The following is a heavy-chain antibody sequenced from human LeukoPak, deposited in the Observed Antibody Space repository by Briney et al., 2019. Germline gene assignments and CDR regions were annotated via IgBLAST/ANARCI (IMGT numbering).Heavy chain of an antibody. CDR1: GFTFDDYG. CDR2: INWNGGST. V-gene: IGHV3-20*04. D-gene: IGHD3-22*01. Sequence: PGGSLRLSCAASGFTFDDYGMSWVRQAPGKGLEWVSGINWNGGSTGYADSVKGRFTISRDNAKNSLYLQMNSLRAEDTALYYCARGRIDYDSIGYYYGYYYYYMDVWGKGTTVTASS. J-gene: IGHJ6*03. CDR3: ARGRIDYDSIGYYYGYYYYYMDV.